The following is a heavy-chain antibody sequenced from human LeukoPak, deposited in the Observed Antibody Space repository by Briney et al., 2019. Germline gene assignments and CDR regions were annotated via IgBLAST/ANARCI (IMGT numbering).Heavy chain of an antibody. Sequence: KSSETLSLTCTVSGGSISSYYWSWIRQPPGKGLEWIGYIYYSGSTNYNPSLKSRVTISVDTSKNQFSLKLSSVTAADTAVYYCARGGWWEPTLHYFDYWGQGTLVTVSS. CDR2: IYYSGST. V-gene: IGHV4-59*01. J-gene: IGHJ4*02. D-gene: IGHD1-26*01. CDR1: GGSISSYY. CDR3: ARGGWWEPTLHYFDY.